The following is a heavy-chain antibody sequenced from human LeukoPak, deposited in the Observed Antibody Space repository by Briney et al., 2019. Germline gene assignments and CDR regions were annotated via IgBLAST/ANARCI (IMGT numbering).Heavy chain of an antibody. CDR2: IYYSGST. J-gene: IGHJ4*02. CDR3: ARAGVPATVYYFDY. D-gene: IGHD2-2*01. V-gene: IGHV4-61*08. Sequence: SETLSLTCTVSGGSISSGGYYWSWIRQHPGKGLEWIGYIYYSGSTNYNPSLKSRVTISVDTTKNQFSLKVSSVTAADTAVYYCARAGVPATVYYFDYWGQGTLVTVSS. CDR1: GGSISSGGYY.